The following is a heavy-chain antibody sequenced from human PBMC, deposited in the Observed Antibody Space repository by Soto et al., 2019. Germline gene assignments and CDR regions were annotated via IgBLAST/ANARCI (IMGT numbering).Heavy chain of an antibody. CDR2: IPYDGSNK. CDR3: GRSSSNICHLGSDY. Sequence: GPSLRLSCAASGFTISSYSLSWASQPPGTGLEWVPLIPYDGSNKYYPDSLNCRLTISRDSYKASRYLQMNSRRDADTAFYFCGRSSSNICHLGSDYWAQGT. CDR1: GFTISSYS. V-gene: IGHV3-30-3*01. J-gene: IGHJ4*02. D-gene: IGHD2-2*01.